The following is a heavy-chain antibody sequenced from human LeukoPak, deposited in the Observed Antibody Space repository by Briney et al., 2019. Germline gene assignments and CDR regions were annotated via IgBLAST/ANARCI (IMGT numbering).Heavy chain of an antibody. CDR1: GGPFRSYA. D-gene: IGHD6-19*01. CDR3: ARGNRYEQWLVRGDY. V-gene: IGHV1-69*01. Sequence: SVQVSCQASGGPFRSYAISWVRPAPGQGLEWMGGIIPIFGTANYAQKFQGRVTITADESTSTAYMELSSLRSEDTAVYYCARGNRYEQWLVRGDYWGQGTLVTVSS. J-gene: IGHJ4*02. CDR2: IIPIFGTA.